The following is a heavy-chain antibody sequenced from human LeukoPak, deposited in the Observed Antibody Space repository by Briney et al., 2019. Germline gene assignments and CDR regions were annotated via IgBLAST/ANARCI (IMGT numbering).Heavy chain of an antibody. V-gene: IGHV3-30-3*01. CDR3: ARDSDYGGNLDY. CDR2: ISYDGSNK. CDR1: GFTFSSYA. J-gene: IGHJ4*02. Sequence: GGSLRLSCAASGFTFSSYAMHWVRQAPGKGLEWVAVISYDGSNKYYADSVKGRFTISRDNSKNTLYLQMNSLRAEDTAVYYCARDSDYGGNLDYWGQGTLVTVSS. D-gene: IGHD4-23*01.